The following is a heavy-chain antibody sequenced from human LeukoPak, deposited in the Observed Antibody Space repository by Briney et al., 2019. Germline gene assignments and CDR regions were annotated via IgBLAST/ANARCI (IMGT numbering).Heavy chain of an antibody. V-gene: IGHV4-39*01. D-gene: IGHD1-26*01. CDR3: ASPSGSYYAFDI. J-gene: IGHJ3*02. CDR2: IYYSGST. Sequence: KPSETLSLTCTVSGGSISSSSHYWGWIRQPPGKGLEWIGIIYYSGSTYYNLSLKSRVTISVDTSKNQFSLKLSSVTAADTAVYYCASPSGSYYAFDIWGQGTMVTVSS. CDR1: GGSISSSSHY.